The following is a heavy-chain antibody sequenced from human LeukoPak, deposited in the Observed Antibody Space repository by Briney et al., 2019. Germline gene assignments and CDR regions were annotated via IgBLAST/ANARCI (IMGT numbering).Heavy chain of an antibody. CDR3: ARGSMVRGVMAVDY. CDR1: GVSISSYY. D-gene: IGHD3-10*01. V-gene: IGHV4-59*01. Sequence: SETLSLTCTVSGVSISSYYWSWVRQPPGKGLEGLGYIYYSGSTNYNPSLKSRVTISVDTSKNQFSLKLSSVTAADTAVYYCARGSMVRGVMAVDYWGQGTLVTVSS. CDR2: IYYSGST. J-gene: IGHJ4*02.